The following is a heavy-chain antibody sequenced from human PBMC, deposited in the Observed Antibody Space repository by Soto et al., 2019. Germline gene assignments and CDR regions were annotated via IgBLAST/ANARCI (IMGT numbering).Heavy chain of an antibody. V-gene: IGHV1-18*01. Sequence: AASVKVSCKASGYTFTSYGISWVRQAPGQGLEWMGWISAYNGNTNYAQKLQGRVTMTTDTSTSTAYMELRSLRSDDTAVYYCARDSPSQFGMITFGGVIVPPEPFDYWAREPWSPSPQ. CDR1: GYTFTSYG. J-gene: IGHJ4*02. CDR2: ISAYNGNT. CDR3: ARDSPSQFGMITFGGVIVPPEPFDY. D-gene: IGHD3-16*02.